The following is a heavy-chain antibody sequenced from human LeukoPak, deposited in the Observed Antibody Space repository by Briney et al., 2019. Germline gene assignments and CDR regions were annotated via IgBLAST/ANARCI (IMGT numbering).Heavy chain of an antibody. Sequence: SETLSLTCAVYGGSSSGYYWSWIRQPPGKGLEWIGEINHSGSTNYNPSLKSRVTISVDTSKNQFSLKLSSVTAADTAVYYCATSSGWVNFDYWGQGTLVTVSS. D-gene: IGHD6-19*01. CDR2: INHSGST. CDR3: ATSSGWVNFDY. V-gene: IGHV4-34*01. CDR1: GGSSSGYY. J-gene: IGHJ4*02.